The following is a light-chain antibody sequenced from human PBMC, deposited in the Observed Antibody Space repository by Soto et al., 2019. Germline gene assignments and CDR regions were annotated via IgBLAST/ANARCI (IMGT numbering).Light chain of an antibody. CDR2: GAS. J-gene: IGKJ1*01. V-gene: IGKV3-20*01. Sequence: EIVMTESPATLAVSTGERTSLSCRASQSISRYLAWYQQKPGQGPRLLIYGASSRATGTPDRFSGSGSGTDFTLTINRLEPEDFALYYCQQYGSLPPTFGQGTKVDIK. CDR3: QQYGSLPPT. CDR1: QSISRY.